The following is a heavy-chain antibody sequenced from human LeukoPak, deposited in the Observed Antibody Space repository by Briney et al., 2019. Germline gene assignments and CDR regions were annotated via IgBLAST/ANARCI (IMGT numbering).Heavy chain of an antibody. J-gene: IGHJ4*02. D-gene: IGHD6-13*01. CDR1: GGSISSGGYY. CDR3: ARSPLGRVAAAGPLDY. CDR2: IYYSGST. V-gene: IGHV4-31*03. Sequence: SQTLSLTCTVPGGSISSGGYYWSWIRQHPGKGLEWIGYIYYSGSTYYNPSLKSRVTISVGTSKNQFSLKLSSVTAADTAVYYCARSPLGRVAAAGPLDYWGQGTLVTVSS.